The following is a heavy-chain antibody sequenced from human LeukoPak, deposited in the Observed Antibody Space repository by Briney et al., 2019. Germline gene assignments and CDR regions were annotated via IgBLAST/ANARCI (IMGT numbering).Heavy chain of an antibody. CDR1: GFTFSTYT. CDR3: AIDPNWGTHS. CDR2: IGSSGGGI. D-gene: IGHD7-27*01. J-gene: IGHJ4*02. Sequence: GGSLRLSCATSGFTFSTYTMYWVRHPPGKRLEWVSIIGSSGGGIHYADSVKGRFTISRDNSKNALYLQMNSLRVEDTAVYYCAIDPNWGTHSWGQGVLVTVSS. V-gene: IGHV3-23*01.